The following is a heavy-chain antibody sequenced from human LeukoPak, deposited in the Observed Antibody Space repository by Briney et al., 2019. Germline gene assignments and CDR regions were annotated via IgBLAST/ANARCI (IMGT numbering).Heavy chain of an antibody. CDR3: ARDGRITIFGVVQGNWFDP. V-gene: IGHV3-7*01. D-gene: IGHD3-3*01. CDR2: IKQDGSEK. Sequence: RPGGSLRLSCAASGFTFSSYWMSWVRQAPGKGLEGVANIKQDGSEKYYVDSVKGRFTISRDNAKNSLYLQMNSLRAEDTAVYYCARDGRITIFGVVQGNWFDPWGQGTLVTVSS. CDR1: GFTFSSYW. J-gene: IGHJ5*02.